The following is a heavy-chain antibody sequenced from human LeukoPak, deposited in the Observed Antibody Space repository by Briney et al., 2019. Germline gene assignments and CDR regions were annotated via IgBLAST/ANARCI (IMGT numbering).Heavy chain of an antibody. Sequence: GGSLRLSCAASGFTFSSYAMSWVRQAPGKGLEWVSVISGNGGSTYNADSVKGRFTISRDNSKNTLYLQMNSLRAEDTAVYYCAKELWFGELYFDYWGQGTLVTVSS. J-gene: IGHJ4*02. D-gene: IGHD3-10*01. CDR3: AKELWFGELYFDY. CDR2: ISGNGGST. CDR1: GFTFSSYA. V-gene: IGHV3-23*01.